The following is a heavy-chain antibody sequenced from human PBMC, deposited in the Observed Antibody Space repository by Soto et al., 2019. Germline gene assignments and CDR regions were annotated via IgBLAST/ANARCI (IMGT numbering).Heavy chain of an antibody. J-gene: IGHJ4*02. Sequence: ASVRISCKTSGCTYPSYTIHWVRQAPGQRLEWMGWINAGNGNTKYSQKFQGRVTITRDTSASTAYMELSSLRSEDTAVSYCARRSGYYYWHYYRGQGTLVTVSS. CDR2: INAGNGNT. V-gene: IGHV1-3*01. CDR1: GCTYPSYT. CDR3: ARRSGYYYWHYY. D-gene: IGHD3-22*01.